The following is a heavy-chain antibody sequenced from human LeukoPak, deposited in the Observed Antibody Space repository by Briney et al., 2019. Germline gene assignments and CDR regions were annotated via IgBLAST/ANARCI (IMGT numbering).Heavy chain of an antibody. CDR2: INHSGST. Sequence: SETLSLTCAVYGGSFSGYYWSWIRQPPGKGLEWIGEINHSGSTNYNPSLKSRVTISVDTSKNQFSLKLSSVTAADTAVYYCARDWVTYYYGSGQNIWGQGTPVTVSS. V-gene: IGHV4-34*01. CDR3: ARDWVTYYYGSGQNI. D-gene: IGHD3-10*01. J-gene: IGHJ4*02. CDR1: GGSFSGYY.